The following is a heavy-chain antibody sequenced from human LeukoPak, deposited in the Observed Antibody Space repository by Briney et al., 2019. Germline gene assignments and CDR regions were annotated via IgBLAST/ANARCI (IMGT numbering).Heavy chain of an antibody. D-gene: IGHD5-18*01. CDR1: GFTFSSYA. CDR2: ISYDGSNK. J-gene: IGHJ4*02. V-gene: IGHV3-30-3*01. Sequence: GRSPRLSCAASGFTFSSYAMHWVRQAPGKGLEWVAVISYDGSNKYYADSVKGRFTVSRDNSKNTLYLQMNSLRAEDTAVYYCASSGYSYGYFDYWGQGTLVTVSS. CDR3: ASSGYSYGYFDY.